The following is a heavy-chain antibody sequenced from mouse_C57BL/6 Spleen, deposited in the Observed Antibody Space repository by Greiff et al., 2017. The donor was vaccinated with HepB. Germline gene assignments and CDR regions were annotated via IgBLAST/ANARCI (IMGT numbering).Heavy chain of an antibody. D-gene: IGHD3-2*02. CDR3: TRGESSSGYGYFDY. J-gene: IGHJ2*01. CDR2: IDPETGGT. V-gene: IGHV1-15*01. Sequence: VQLVESGAELVRPGASVTLSCKASGYTFTDYEMHWVKQTPVHGLEWIGAIDPETGGTAYNQKFKGKAILTADKSSSTAYRELRSLTSEDSAVYYCTRGESSSGYGYFDYWGQGTTLTVSS. CDR1: GYTFTDYE.